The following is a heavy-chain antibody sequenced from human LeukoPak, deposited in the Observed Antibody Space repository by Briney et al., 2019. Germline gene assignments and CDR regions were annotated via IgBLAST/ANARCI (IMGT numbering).Heavy chain of an antibody. CDR1: GFTVNSNY. CDR3: TARGPDSDSSVAY. CDR2: IYSGGTT. J-gene: IGHJ4*02. Sequence: GGSLRLSCAASGFTVNSNYMSWVRQAPGKGLEWVSVIYSGGTTFYADSVKGRFTISRDNSKNTVYFQMNSLRAEDTAVYYCTARGPDSDSSVAYWGQGTLVTVSS. D-gene: IGHD1-26*01. V-gene: IGHV3-53*01.